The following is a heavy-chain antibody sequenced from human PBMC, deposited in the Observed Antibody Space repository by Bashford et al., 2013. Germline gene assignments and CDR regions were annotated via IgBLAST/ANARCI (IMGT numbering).Heavy chain of an antibody. D-gene: IGHD2-15*01. V-gene: IGHV5-51*01. J-gene: IGHJ5*02. CDR1: GYSFANYW. CDR3: ARGVVGVGSTPSWFDP. Sequence: GESLKISCKGSGYSFANYWIGWVRQMPGGGLEWMGIVYPADSETTYSPSFEGHVTISADRTTTTAYLHWESLKTSDTAMYYCARGVVGVGSTPSWFDPWGQGTLVTVSS. CDR2: VYPADSET.